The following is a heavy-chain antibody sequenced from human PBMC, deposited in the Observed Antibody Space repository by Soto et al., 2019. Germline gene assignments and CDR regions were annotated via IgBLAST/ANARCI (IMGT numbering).Heavy chain of an antibody. CDR1: GFTLSSYF. CDR3: AKDLEKWLVQLGGLDS. CDR2: ISNSGGST. Sequence: EVQLLESGGGLVQPGGSLRLSCVASGFTLSSYFMTWVRQAPGKGLEWVSAISNSGGSTYYADSVKGRFTISRDNSKNTLYLKMNSLRAEDTAVYFCAKDLEKWLVQLGGLDSWGQGTLVTVSS. J-gene: IGHJ4*02. V-gene: IGHV3-23*01. D-gene: IGHD6-19*01.